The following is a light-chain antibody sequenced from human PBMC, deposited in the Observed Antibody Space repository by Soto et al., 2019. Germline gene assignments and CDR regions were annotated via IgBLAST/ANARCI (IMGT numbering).Light chain of an antibody. Sequence: DVVMTQSPLSLPVTLGQPASISCRSSQSLVHSDGNTYLNWYQQRPGQSPRRLIYKVSNRDSGVPGRFSGSASGSDFTLKISRVEAEDVGVSYCMQGTHWPYTFGQGTKLEIK. V-gene: IGKV2-30*02. CDR3: MQGTHWPYT. CDR1: QSLVHSDGNTY. CDR2: KVS. J-gene: IGKJ2*01.